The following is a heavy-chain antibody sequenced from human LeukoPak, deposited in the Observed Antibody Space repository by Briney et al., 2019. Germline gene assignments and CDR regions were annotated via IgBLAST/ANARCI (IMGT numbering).Heavy chain of an antibody. CDR1: GFTFSSYS. J-gene: IGHJ3*02. Sequence: PRGSLRLSCAASGFTFSSYSMNWVRQAPGKGLEWVSSISSSSSYIYYADSVKGRFTISRDNAKNSLYLQMNSLRAEDTAVYYCARQAIVDAFDIWGQGTMVTVSS. D-gene: IGHD1-26*01. V-gene: IGHV3-21*01. CDR3: ARQAIVDAFDI. CDR2: ISSSSSYI.